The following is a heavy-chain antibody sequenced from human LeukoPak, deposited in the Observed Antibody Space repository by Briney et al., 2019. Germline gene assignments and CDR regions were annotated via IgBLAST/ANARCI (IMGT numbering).Heavy chain of an antibody. V-gene: IGHV1-46*01. CDR1: GYTFTSYD. J-gene: IGHJ4*02. D-gene: IGHD2-2*03. CDR2: INPSGGST. Sequence: GASVKVSCKASGYTFTSYDMHWVRQAPGQGLEWMGIINPSGGSTSYAQKFQGRVTMTRDMSTSTVYMELSSLRSEDTAVYYCARIGLGGHYFDYWGQGTLVTVSS. CDR3: ARIGLGGHYFDY.